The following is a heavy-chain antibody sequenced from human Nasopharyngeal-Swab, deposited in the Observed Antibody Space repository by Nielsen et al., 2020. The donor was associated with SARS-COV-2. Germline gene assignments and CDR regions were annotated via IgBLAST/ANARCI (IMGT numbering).Heavy chain of an antibody. J-gene: IGHJ3*02. V-gene: IGHV3-48*04. CDR1: GFTFSSYS. CDR3: ARVLYYDSSALTI. CDR2: ISGSGGTK. D-gene: IGHD3-22*01. Sequence: GGSLRLSCAASGFTFSSYSLNWVRQAPGKGLEWVSYISGSGGTKYYADSVKGRFTISRDNAKNSLYLQMNSLRAEDTAVYYCARVLYYDSSALTIWGQGTMVTVSS.